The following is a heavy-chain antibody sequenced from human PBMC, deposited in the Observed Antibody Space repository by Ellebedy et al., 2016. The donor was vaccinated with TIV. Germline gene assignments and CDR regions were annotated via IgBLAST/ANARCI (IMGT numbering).Heavy chain of an antibody. J-gene: IGHJ4*02. CDR1: GFTVSNAW. CDR2: IKSNPDGGTT. D-gene: IGHD6-13*01. CDR3: TTALVRGGG. Sequence: PGESLKISCAASGFTVSNAWMSWVRQAPGKGLEWVGRIKSNPDGGTTDYAVPVKGRFAISRDDSKNTLYLQMNSLQTEDTAVYYCTTALVRGGGWGQGTLVTVSS. V-gene: IGHV3-15*01.